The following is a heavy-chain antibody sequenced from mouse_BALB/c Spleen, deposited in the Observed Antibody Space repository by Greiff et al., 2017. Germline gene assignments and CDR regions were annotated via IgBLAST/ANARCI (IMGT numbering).Heavy chain of an antibody. CDR3: ARQAYFDY. Sequence: DVMLVESGGGLVKLGGSLKLSCAASGFTFSSYYMSWVRQTPEKRLELVAAINSNGGSTYYPDTVKGRFTISRDNAKNTLYLQMSSLKSEDTALYYCARQAYFDYWGQGTTLTVSS. CDR2: INSNGGST. CDR1: GFTFSSYY. V-gene: IGHV5-6-2*01. J-gene: IGHJ2*01.